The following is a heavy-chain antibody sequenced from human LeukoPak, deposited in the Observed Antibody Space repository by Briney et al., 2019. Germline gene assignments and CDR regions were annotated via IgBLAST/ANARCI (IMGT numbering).Heavy chain of an antibody. CDR3: AKGGDIVVVVVENWLDP. D-gene: IGHD2-15*01. J-gene: IGHJ5*02. CDR2: IYSDGTT. Sequence: GGSLRLSCAASGFTVSSNYMSWFRQAPGKGLEWVSVIYSDGTTYNTDSVKGRFTISRDNSKNTLYLQMNSLRAEDTAVYYCAKGGDIVVVVVENWLDPWGQGTLVTVSS. CDR1: GFTVSSNY. V-gene: IGHV3-53*01.